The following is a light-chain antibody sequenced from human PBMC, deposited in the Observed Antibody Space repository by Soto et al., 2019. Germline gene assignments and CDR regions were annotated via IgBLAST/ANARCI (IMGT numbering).Light chain of an antibody. Sequence: EIVLTQSPGTLSLSPGERATLSCRASQSLSSYLAWYQQKPGQAPRLLIYGASSRATGIPDRFSGSGSGTDFTLTISRLEPEDFAVYYGRQYGSSPSYTFGQGTKLEIK. CDR2: GAS. CDR1: QSLSSY. J-gene: IGKJ2*01. CDR3: RQYGSSPSYT. V-gene: IGKV3-20*01.